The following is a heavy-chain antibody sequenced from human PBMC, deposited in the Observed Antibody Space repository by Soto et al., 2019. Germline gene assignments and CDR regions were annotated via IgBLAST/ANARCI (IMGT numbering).Heavy chain of an antibody. D-gene: IGHD4-17*01. CDR2: INHSGST. Sequence: QVQLQQWGAGLLKPSETLSLTCAVYGGSFSGYYWGWIRQPPVKGLEWIGEINHSGSTHYNPSLKSRVTLSVDTTKNQFSLKLSSVTAADTTVYYCARLKTDGVGAFDIWGQGTMVSVSS. J-gene: IGHJ3*02. V-gene: IGHV4-34*02. CDR3: ARLKTDGVGAFDI. CDR1: GGSFSGYY.